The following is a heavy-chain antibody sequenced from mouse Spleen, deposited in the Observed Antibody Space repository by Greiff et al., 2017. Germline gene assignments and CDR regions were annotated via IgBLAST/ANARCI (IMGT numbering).Heavy chain of an antibody. D-gene: IGHD2-10*02. CDR1: GFTFSSYT. V-gene: IGHV5-6-4*01. Sequence: EVMLVESGGGLVKPGGSLKLSCAASGFTFSSYTMSWVRQTPEKRLEWVATISSGGSYTYYPDSVKGRFTISRDNAKNTLYLQMSSLKSEDTAMYFCTRGYGNYEDSFAYWGQGTLVTVSA. CDR2: ISSGGSYT. CDR3: TRGYGNYEDSFAY. J-gene: IGHJ3*01.